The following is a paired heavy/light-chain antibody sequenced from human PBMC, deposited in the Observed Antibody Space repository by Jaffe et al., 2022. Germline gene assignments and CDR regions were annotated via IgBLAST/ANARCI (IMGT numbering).Heavy chain of an antibody. D-gene: IGHD2-15*01. CDR1: GFTFSNYA. V-gene: IGHV3-23*01. Sequence: EVQLLESGGGLVQPGGSLRLSCAASGFTFSNYAMTWVRQAPGKGLEWVSTISGSGASTYYADSVKGRFTISRDNSKNTLYFQMDSLRVEDTAVYYCAKHSSSCSGGSCYSADDPFHIWGQGTVVTVSS. J-gene: IGHJ3*02. CDR3: AKHSSSCSGGSCYSADDPFHI. CDR2: ISGSGAST.
Light chain of an antibody. CDR3: QAWDSSTSYV. CDR2: QDN. CDR1: KLGDKY. V-gene: IGLV3-1*01. J-gene: IGLJ1*01. Sequence: SYELTQPPSVSVSPGQTATITCSGDKLGDKYVSWYQQKPGQSPVLVIYQDNKRPSGIPERLSGSNSGNTATLTISGTQAMDEADYYCQAWDSSTSYVFGTGTKVTVL.